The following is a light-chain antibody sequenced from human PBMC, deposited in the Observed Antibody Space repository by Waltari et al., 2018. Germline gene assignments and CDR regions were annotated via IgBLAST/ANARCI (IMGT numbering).Light chain of an antibody. CDR3: QQYNSYSVT. Sequence: DIQMTQSPSSLSASVGDRVTIPCRASQGISSWLAWYQQKPGKAPKLLIYDASSLESGVPSRFSGSGSGTEFTLTISSLQPDDFATYYCQQYNSYSVTFGQGTKVEIK. J-gene: IGKJ1*01. CDR1: QGISSW. V-gene: IGKV1-5*01. CDR2: DAS.